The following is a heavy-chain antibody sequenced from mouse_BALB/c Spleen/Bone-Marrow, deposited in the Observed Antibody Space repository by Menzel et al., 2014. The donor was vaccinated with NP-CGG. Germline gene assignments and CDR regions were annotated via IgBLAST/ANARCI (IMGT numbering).Heavy chain of an antibody. J-gene: IGHJ4*01. Sequence: VQLQQSGAELVRPGASVKLSCRASGYTFTSYWINWVKQRPGQGLEWIGNIYPSDSYTNYNQRFKDKATLTVDKSSSTAYMQLSSPTSEDSAVYYCTGYGNSHYYAMDYWGQGTSVTVSS. CDR3: TGYGNSHYYAMDY. D-gene: IGHD1-1*01. CDR2: IYPSDSYT. V-gene: IGHV1-69*02. CDR1: GYTFTSYW.